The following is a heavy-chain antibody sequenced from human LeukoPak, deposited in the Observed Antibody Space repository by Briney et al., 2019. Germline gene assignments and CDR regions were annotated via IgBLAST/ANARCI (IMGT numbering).Heavy chain of an antibody. CDR3: ARDRLRTGFWSGYYSFGAFDI. D-gene: IGHD3-3*01. J-gene: IGHJ3*02. CDR1: GFTVSSNY. V-gene: IGHV3-66*01. Sequence: GGSLRLSCAASGFTVSSNYMSWVRQAPGKGLEWVSVIYSGGSTYYADSVKGRFTISRDNSKNTLYLQMNSLRAEDTAVYYCARDRLRTGFWSGYYSFGAFDIWGQGTMVTVSS. CDR2: IYSGGST.